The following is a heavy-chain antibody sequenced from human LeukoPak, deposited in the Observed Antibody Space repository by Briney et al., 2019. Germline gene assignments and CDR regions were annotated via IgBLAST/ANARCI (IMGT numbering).Heavy chain of an antibody. CDR2: ISGSGTTI. CDR1: GFSFTSYA. D-gene: IGHD5-18*01. V-gene: IGHV3-23*01. Sequence: PGGSLRLSCAASGFSFTSYAMSWVRQAPGKGLDWVSGISGSGTTIYYADSAKGRFTISRDNAKNSLYLQMNSLRAEDTAVYYCARGYSYGYIYYFDYWGQGTLVTVSS. J-gene: IGHJ4*02. CDR3: ARGYSYGYIYYFDY.